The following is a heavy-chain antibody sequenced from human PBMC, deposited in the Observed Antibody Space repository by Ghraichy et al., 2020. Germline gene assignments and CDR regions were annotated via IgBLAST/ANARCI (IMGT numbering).Heavy chain of an antibody. V-gene: IGHV3-48*02. CDR3: ARDLSGYSYGRFDY. D-gene: IGHD5-18*01. Sequence: VSHISGSSSTIYYADSVRGRFTVSRDNVKNSLYLQMSSLRDEDTAMYYCARDLSGYSYGRFDYWGQG. CDR2: ISGSSSTI. J-gene: IGHJ4*02.